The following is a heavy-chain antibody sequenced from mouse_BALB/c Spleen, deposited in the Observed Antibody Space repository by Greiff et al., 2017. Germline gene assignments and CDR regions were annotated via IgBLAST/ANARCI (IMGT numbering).Heavy chain of an antibody. J-gene: IGHJ3*01. CDR1: GFTFSSYG. CDR3: ARRGDEGFAC. Sequence: EVMLVESGGDLVKPGGSLKLSCAASGFTFSSYGMSWVRQTPDKRLEWVATISSGGSYTYYPDSVKGRFTISRDNAKNTLYLQMSSLKSEDTAMYYCARRGDEGFACWGQGTLVTVSA. CDR2: ISSGGSYT. V-gene: IGHV5-6*02.